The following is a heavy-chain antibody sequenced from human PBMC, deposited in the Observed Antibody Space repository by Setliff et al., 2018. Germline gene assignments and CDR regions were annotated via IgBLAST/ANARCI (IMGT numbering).Heavy chain of an antibody. J-gene: IGHJ4*02. V-gene: IGHV4-4*07. Sequence: PSETLSLTCTVSGGSIRNYYWSWIRQPAGKGLEWIGHIYIGGSANYNPSLKSRVTMSIDTSKNQFSLKLNSVTATDTAVYYCARDLGHGGDSDYWGQGILVTVSS. CDR3: ARDLGHGGDSDY. CDR1: GGSIRNYY. D-gene: IGHD2-21*02. CDR2: IYIGGSA.